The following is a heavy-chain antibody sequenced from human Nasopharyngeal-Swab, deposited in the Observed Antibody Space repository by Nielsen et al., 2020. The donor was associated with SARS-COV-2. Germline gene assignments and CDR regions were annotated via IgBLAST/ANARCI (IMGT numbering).Heavy chain of an antibody. J-gene: IGHJ6*02. D-gene: IGHD6-19*01. V-gene: IGHV1-18*01. Sequence: WVRQAPGQGLEWMGWISAYNGNTNYAQKLQGRVTMTTDTSTSTAYMELRSLRSDDTAVYYCARDFRSSGWHYHYHYGMDVWGQGTTVTVSS. CDR2: ISAYNGNT. CDR3: ARDFRSSGWHYHYHYGMDV.